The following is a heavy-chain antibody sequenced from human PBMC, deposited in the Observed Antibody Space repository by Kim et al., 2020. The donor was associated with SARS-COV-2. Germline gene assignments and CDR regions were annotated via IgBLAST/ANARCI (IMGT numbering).Heavy chain of an antibody. CDR1: GGTFSSYA. CDR3: WQGGTIVGGYYYYGMDV. J-gene: IGHJ6*02. Sequence: SVKVSCKASGGTFSSYAISWVRQAPGQGLEWMGGIIPIFGTANYAQKFQGRVTITADESTSTAYMELSSLRSEDTAVYYCWQGGTIVGGYYYYGMDVWGQGTTVTVSS. D-gene: IGHD1-7*01. V-gene: IGHV1-69*13. CDR2: IIPIFGTA.